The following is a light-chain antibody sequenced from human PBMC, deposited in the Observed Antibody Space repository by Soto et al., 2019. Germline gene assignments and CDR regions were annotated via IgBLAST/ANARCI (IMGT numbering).Light chain of an antibody. CDR2: NVS. CDR3: SSFTDRTTVL. CDR1: SSDVGAYNY. V-gene: IGLV2-14*01. J-gene: IGLJ2*01. Sequence: QSALTQPASVSGSPGQSITISCTGTSSDVGAYNYVSWYQQHPGKAPKLIIYNVSNRPSGVSNRFSGSKSANTASLTIFGPQAEDDADYYCSSFTDRTTVLFGGGTKLTV.